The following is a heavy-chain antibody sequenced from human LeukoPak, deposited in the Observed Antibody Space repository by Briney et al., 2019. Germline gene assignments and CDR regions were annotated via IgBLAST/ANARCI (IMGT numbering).Heavy chain of an antibody. V-gene: IGHV4-59*08. CDR2: IYYSGST. CDR1: GGSISSYY. Sequence: SSETLSLTCTVSGGSISSYYWSWIRQPPGKGLEWIGYIYYSGSTNYNPSLKSRVTISVDTSKNQFSLKLSSVTAADTAVYYCARFVVDYYYHGMDVWGQGTTVTVSS. CDR3: ARFVVDYYYHGMDV. J-gene: IGHJ6*02. D-gene: IGHD3-22*01.